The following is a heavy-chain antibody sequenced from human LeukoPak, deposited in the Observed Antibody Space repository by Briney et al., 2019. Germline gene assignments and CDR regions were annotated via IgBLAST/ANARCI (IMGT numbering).Heavy chain of an antibody. Sequence: SETLSLTCAVYGGSFSGYYWSWIRQPPGKGLEWIGEINHSGSTNYNPSLKSRVTISVDTSKNQFSLKLSSVTAADTAVYYCARSLKGYVSRWGQGTLVTVSS. CDR1: GGSFSGYY. CDR3: ARSLKGYVSR. CDR2: INHSGST. J-gene: IGHJ4*02. D-gene: IGHD3-10*01. V-gene: IGHV4-34*01.